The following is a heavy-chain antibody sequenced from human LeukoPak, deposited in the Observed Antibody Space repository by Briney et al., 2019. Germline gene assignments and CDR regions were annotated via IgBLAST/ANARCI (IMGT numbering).Heavy chain of an antibody. J-gene: IGHJ6*03. V-gene: IGHV3-11*04. CDR1: GFSFSDYY. CDR3: ARGGQCNGGSCYADYFYYYMDV. D-gene: IGHD2-15*01. CDR2: ISYGGGTK. Sequence: PGGSLRLSRAASGFSFSDYYINWIRQAPGKGLEWVSYISYGGGTKHYADSVKGRFTVSRDNAKNSVILQMNSLRAEDTAVYYCARGGQCNGGSCYADYFYYYMDVWGKGTTVTVSS.